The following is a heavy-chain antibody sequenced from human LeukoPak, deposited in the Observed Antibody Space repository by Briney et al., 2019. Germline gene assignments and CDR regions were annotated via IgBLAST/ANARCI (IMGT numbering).Heavy chain of an antibody. CDR2: ISWNSGSI. J-gene: IGHJ6*03. CDR1: GFTFDDYA. Sequence: GRSLRLSCAASGFTFDDYAMHWVRQAPGKGLEWGSGISWNSGSIGYADSVKGRFTISRDNAKNSLYLQMNSLRAEDTALYYCAKDLLPNYYYYYMDVWGKGTTVTVSS. CDR3: AKDLLPNYYYYYMDV. V-gene: IGHV3-9*01.